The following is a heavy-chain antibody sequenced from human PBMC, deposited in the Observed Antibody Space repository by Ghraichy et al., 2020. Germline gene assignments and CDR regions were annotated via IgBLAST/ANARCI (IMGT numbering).Heavy chain of an antibody. J-gene: IGHJ4*02. CDR2: ISASGGTT. CDR1: GITFSSYA. CDR3: TTVVGSGTYYKARQGFDY. V-gene: IGHV3-23*01. Sequence: GGSLRLSCAASGITFSSYAMSWVRQAPGKGLEWVSAISASGGTTYYADSVKGRFSISRDNSKNTLYLQVNSLRAEDTAVYYFTTVVGSGTYYKARQGFDYWGQGTLVTVSS. D-gene: IGHD3-10*01.